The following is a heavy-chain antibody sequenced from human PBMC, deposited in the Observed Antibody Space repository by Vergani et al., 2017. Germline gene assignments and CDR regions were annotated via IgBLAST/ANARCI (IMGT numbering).Heavy chain of an antibody. Sequence: QVQLQESGPGLVKPSDTLALTCTVSGGSIGTYYWSWIRQPPGKGLVWIRYIFYSGSTNYNPSLKSRVTISVDTSKNQFSLKLSYVTAADTALYYCARDRVFDKFGGMDVWGQGTTVTVSS. CDR1: GGSIGTYY. J-gene: IGHJ6*02. CDR2: IFYSGST. D-gene: IGHD5/OR15-5a*01. CDR3: ARDRVFDKFGGMDV. V-gene: IGHV4-59*01.